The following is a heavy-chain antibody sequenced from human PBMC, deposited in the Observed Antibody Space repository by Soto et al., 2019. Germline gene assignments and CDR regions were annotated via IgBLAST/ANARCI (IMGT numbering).Heavy chain of an antibody. J-gene: IGHJ5*02. D-gene: IGHD6-6*01. CDR1: GGSISSSSYY. CDR2: IYYSGST. V-gene: IGHV4-39*07. Sequence: PSETLSLTCTVSGGSISSSSYYWGWIRQPPGKGLEWIGSIYYSGSTYYNPSLKSRVTISVDTSKNPFSLKLSSVTAADTSVYYCARGSFSSSSSWFDPWGRGTLVTVSS. CDR3: ARGSFSSSSSWFDP.